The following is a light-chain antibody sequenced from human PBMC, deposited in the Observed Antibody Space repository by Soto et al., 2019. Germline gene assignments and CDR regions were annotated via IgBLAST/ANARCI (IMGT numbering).Light chain of an antibody. J-gene: IGKJ1*01. Sequence: EIVLTQSPGTLSLSPGERATLSCRASQSVSSNYLAWYQQKPGQAPRLLIYGASSRATGIPDRFSGSGSGTDFTLTISRLEPEDFAVYYCQQYGSSQSFGQGTKVESK. CDR1: QSVSSNY. CDR2: GAS. CDR3: QQYGSSQS. V-gene: IGKV3-20*01.